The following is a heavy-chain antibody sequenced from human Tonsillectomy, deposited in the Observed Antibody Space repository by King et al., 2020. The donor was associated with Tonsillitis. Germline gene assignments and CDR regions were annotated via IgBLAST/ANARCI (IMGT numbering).Heavy chain of an antibody. V-gene: IGHV4-30-4*01. CDR3: ARDGVTVTKRKFDP. J-gene: IGHJ5*02. CDR1: GASISSVDYY. Sequence: VQLQESGPGLVKPSQTLSLTCTVSGASISSVDYYWTWIRQLPGKGLEWIGYLYYSGSTFYNPSLKSRITMSVDTSKNQFSLNLSSVTAADTAVYYCARDGVTVTKRKFDPWGQGILVTVSS. D-gene: IGHD3-22*01. CDR2: LYYSGST.